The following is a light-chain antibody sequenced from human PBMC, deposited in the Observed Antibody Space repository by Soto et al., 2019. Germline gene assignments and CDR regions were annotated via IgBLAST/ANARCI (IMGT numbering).Light chain of an antibody. CDR3: QQYETFSGT. Sequence: DIQITQSPSTLSASVEDTVPVTCRASQSVSGWLAWYQQKPGEAPKLLIYDASALPRGVPSRFSGSGSGTKFTLTIASLQPDDFATYYCQQYETFSGTFGPGTKVDIK. CDR1: QSVSGW. J-gene: IGKJ1*01. V-gene: IGKV1-5*01. CDR2: DAS.